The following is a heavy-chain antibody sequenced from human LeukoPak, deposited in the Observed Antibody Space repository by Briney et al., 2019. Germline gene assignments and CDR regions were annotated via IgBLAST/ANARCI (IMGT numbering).Heavy chain of an antibody. J-gene: IGHJ4*02. Sequence: PGGSLRLSCAASGFTFSSYAMHWVRQAPGKGLEWVAVISYDGSNKYYADSVKGRFTISRDNSKNTLYLQMNSLRAEDTAVYYCAISIQEQQLVPGGFDYWGQGTLVTVSS. V-gene: IGHV3-30-3*01. CDR3: AISIQEQQLVPGGFDY. CDR2: ISYDGSNK. CDR1: GFTFSSYA. D-gene: IGHD6-13*01.